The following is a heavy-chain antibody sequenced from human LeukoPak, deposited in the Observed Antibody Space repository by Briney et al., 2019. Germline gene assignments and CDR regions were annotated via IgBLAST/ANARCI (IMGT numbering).Heavy chain of an antibody. J-gene: IGHJ4*02. CDR2: IYYSAST. Sequence: SETLSCTGTGYGGSISSYYWSWIRHPPGKGLECIEHIYYSASTNYNPYLKSRLTISIDTPKNQFSPRLSSTTPANTAQQYSTRGAATYSYGWGQGTLVT. CDR3: TRGAATYSYG. D-gene: IGHD5-18*01. V-gene: IGHV4-59*01. CDR1: GGSISSYY.